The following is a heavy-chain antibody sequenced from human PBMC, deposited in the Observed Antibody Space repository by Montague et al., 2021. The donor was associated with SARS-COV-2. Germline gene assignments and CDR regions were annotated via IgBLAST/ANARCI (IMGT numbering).Heavy chain of an antibody. J-gene: IGHJ6*02. V-gene: IGHV4-30-2*01. D-gene: IGHD3-10*01. CDR1: GGSISSGGYS. CDR3: ARGSMVRGGKVYYGVDV. CDR2: IYHSGST. Sequence: TLSLTYAVSGGSISSGGYSWNWIRQPPGKGLEWIVYIYHSGSTYYNPSLKSRVTISLGSSKNQFSLNLTSVTAADTAVYYCARGSMVRGGKVYYGVDVWGQGTTVTVSS.